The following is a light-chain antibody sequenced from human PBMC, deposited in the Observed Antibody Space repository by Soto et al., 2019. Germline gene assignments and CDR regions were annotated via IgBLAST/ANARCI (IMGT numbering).Light chain of an antibody. V-gene: IGKV2-28*01. CDR3: MQALQTRLT. Sequence: DIVLTQSTLSLPVTPGEPASISCRSSQSLLHSNGYNYLDWYLQKPGQSPQLLIYLGSNRASGVPDRFSGSGSGTDFTLKISTVEAEDVGVYYCMQALQTRLTFGGGTKVDI. CDR1: QSLLHSNGYNY. CDR2: LGS. J-gene: IGKJ4*01.